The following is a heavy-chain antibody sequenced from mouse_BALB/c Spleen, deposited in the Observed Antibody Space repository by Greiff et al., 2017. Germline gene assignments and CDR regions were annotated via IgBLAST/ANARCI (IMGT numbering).Heavy chain of an antibody. J-gene: IGHJ4*01. CDR2: ICAGGST. Sequence: VQREESGPGLVEPSQSLSITCTASGFSLTSYGVHWVRQPPGKGLEWLGVICAGGSTNYNSALMYRQSISKDNSKSQIFSKMNSLQTGDTTMDYCAVHPYSGYDYCDMDYWGQGTSVTVSS. V-gene: IGHV2-9*02. D-gene: IGHD2-9*01. CDR3: AVHPYSGYDYCDMDY. CDR1: GFSLTSYG.